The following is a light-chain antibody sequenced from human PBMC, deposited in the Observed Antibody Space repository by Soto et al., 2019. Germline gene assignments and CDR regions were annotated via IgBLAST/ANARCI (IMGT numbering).Light chain of an antibody. J-gene: IGLJ1*01. CDR2: EVS. V-gene: IGLV2-14*01. CDR1: SSDVGIYNY. CDR3: SSYTTSSLMV. Sequence: QYTLTHPGSVSWSPGHSISISCTGSSSDVGIYNYVSWYQQHPGKVPKLIIYEVSNRPSGVSNRFSGSKSGNTASLTISGLQAEEEADYYCSSYTTSSLMVFGTGTKVTVL.